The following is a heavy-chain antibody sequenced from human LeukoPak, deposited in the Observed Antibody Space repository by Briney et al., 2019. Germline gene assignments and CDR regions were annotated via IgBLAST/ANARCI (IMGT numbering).Heavy chain of an antibody. CDR2: IYYSGST. V-gene: IGHV4-31*03. D-gene: IGHD6-19*01. CDR1: GGSISSGGYY. J-gene: IGHJ4*02. Sequence: SETLSLTCTVSGGSISSGGYYWSWLRQHPGTGLEWIGYIYYSGSTYYNPSLKSRVTISVDTSKNQFSLKLSSVTAADTAVYYCARDNIAVAASVLAGFDYWGQGTLVTVSS. CDR3: ARDNIAVAASVLAGFDY.